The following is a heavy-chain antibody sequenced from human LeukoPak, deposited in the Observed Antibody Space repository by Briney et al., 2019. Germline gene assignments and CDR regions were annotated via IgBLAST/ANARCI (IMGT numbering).Heavy chain of an antibody. CDR2: ISGSGGST. J-gene: IGHJ5*02. D-gene: IGHD4-17*01. CDR1: GFTFSSYA. Sequence: GGPLRLSCAASGFTFSSYAMSWVRQAPGEGLEWVSAISGSGGSTYYADSVKGRFTISRDNSKNTLYLQMNSLRAEDTAVYYCAKAPRQHDYGDFYTWGQGTLVTVSS. CDR3: AKAPRQHDYGDFYT. V-gene: IGHV3-23*01.